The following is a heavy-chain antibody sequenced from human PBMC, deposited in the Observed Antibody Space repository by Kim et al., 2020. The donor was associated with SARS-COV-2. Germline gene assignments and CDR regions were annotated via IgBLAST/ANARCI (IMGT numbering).Heavy chain of an antibody. Sequence: SVKVSCKASGGTFSSYAISWVRQAPGQGLEWMGGIIPIFGTANYAQKFQGRVTITADESTSTAYMELSSLRSEDTAVYYCAREGSSGWTGRDAFDIWGQGTMVTVSS. CDR3: AREGSSGWTGRDAFDI. CDR1: GGTFSSYA. J-gene: IGHJ3*02. V-gene: IGHV1-69*13. CDR2: IIPIFGTA. D-gene: IGHD6-19*01.